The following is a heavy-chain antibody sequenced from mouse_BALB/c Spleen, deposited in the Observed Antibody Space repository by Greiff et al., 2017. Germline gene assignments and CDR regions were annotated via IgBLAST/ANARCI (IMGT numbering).Heavy chain of an antibody. CDR1: GFTFSDYY. V-gene: IGHV5-4*02. D-gene: IGHD2-1*01. CDR2: ISDGGSYT. Sequence: EVQGVESGGGLVKPGGSLKLSCAASGFTFSDYYMYWVRQTPEKRLEWVATISDGGSYTYYPDSVKGRFTISRDNAKNNLYLQMSSLKSEDTAMYYCARDQGVVTTGDYAMDYWGQGTSVTVSS. CDR3: ARDQGVVTTGDYAMDY. J-gene: IGHJ4*01.